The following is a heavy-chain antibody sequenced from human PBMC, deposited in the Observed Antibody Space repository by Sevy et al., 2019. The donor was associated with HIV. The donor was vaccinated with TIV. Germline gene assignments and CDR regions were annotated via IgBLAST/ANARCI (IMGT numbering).Heavy chain of an antibody. CDR3: ATAAYGSGRELDN. CDR2: ISAYNGKT. CDR1: GYTFTSYG. V-gene: IGHV1-18*01. D-gene: IGHD3-10*01. Sequence: AAVKGSCKTSGYTFTSYGISWVRQAPGQGPEWVGWISAYNGKTSYAQKFQERVTVTTDSSTRTAYMELRSLRSDDTAVYYCATAAYGSGRELDNWGQGTLVTVSS. J-gene: IGHJ4*02.